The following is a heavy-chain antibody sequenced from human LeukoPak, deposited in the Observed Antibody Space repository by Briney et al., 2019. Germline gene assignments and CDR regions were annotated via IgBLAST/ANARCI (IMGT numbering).Heavy chain of an antibody. D-gene: IGHD6-13*01. J-gene: IGHJ4*02. CDR3: ARIQQLVGTVDY. CDR2: IYHSGST. CDR1: GGSISSSSYY. V-gene: IGHV4-39*07. Sequence: SETLSLTCTVSGGSISSSSYYWGWIRQPPGKGLEWIGSIYHSGSTYYNPSLKSRVTISVDTSKNQFSLKLSSVTAADTAVYYCARIQQLVGTVDYWGQGTLVTVSS.